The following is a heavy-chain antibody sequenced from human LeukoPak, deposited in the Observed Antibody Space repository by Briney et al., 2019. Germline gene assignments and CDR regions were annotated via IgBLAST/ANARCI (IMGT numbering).Heavy chain of an antibody. CDR3: ARFGEYCSSTSCYWDYYYMDV. CDR2: IYYSGST. Sequence: SETLSLTCTVSGGSISSYYWSWIRQPPGKGLEWIGYIYYSGSTNYNPSLKSRVTISVDTSKNQFSLKLSSVTAADTAVYYCARFGEYCSSTSCYWDYYYMDVWGKGTTVTISS. V-gene: IGHV4-59*01. CDR1: GGSISSYY. D-gene: IGHD2-2*01. J-gene: IGHJ6*03.